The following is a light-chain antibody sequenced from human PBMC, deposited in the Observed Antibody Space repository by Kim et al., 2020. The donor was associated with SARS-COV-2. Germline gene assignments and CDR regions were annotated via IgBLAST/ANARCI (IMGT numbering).Light chain of an antibody. V-gene: IGKV1-NL1*01. J-gene: IGKJ4*01. Sequence: DIQMTQSPSSLSASVGDRLTLTCRASQDISNSLAWYQQKPGKAPKLLLSATSKLERGVPSRFSGSGSGTTYTLTISNLQPEDFATYYCQQYYSHPLTFGGRTKVDIK. CDR3: QQYYSHPLT. CDR2: ATS. CDR1: QDISNS.